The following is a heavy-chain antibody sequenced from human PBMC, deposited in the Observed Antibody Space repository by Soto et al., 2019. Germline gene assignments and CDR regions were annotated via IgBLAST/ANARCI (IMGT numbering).Heavy chain of an antibody. CDR3: TSLYYGH. CDR2: IKSKTDGGTT. J-gene: IGHJ4*02. CDR1: EFTFTYDW. D-gene: IGHD3-16*02. Sequence: AGSLRLSSAASEFTFTYDWRSWVRQAPGKGLEWVGRIKSKTDGGTTDYAAPVKGRFTISRDESQNTLYLQMNSLKTEDTAVYYCTSLYYGHWGQGTLVTLSS. V-gene: IGHV3-15*01.